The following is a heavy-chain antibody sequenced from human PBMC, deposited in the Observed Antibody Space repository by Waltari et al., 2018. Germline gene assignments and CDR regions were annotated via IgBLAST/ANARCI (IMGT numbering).Heavy chain of an antibody. Sequence: EVQLLESGGGLVQPGGSLRLSCAASGFTFSSYAMSWVRQAPGKGLEWVSAIRGSGGSTYYAEYVKGRFTISRDNSKNTLYLQMNSLRAEDTAVYYCAKYRGEVRDVTYYYYGMDVWGQGTTVTVSS. V-gene: IGHV3-23*01. CDR3: AKYRGEVRDVTYYYYGMDV. CDR2: IRGSGGST. J-gene: IGHJ6*02. CDR1: GFTFSSYA. D-gene: IGHD3-3*01.